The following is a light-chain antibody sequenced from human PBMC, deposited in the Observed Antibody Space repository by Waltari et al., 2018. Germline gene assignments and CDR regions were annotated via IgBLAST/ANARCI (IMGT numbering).Light chain of an antibody. J-gene: IGKJ3*01. CDR3: MQTLQTPAILN. CDR2: LGS. CDR1: QSLLHINGYNS. Sequence: IVMTQSPISLPVTPGEAASISCRCSQSLLHINGYNSLDWYLQKPGQSPQLLIYLGSNRTSGVPNMFRGSGSGTDFTLKISRVEAEDVGVYYCMQTLQTPAILNVVPATKVDIK. V-gene: IGKV2-28*01.